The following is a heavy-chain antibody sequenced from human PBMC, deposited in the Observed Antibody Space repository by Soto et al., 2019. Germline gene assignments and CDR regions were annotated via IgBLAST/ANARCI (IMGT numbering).Heavy chain of an antibody. Sequence: QVQLVQSGAEVKKPGASVKVSCKASGYTFTSYDINWVRQATGQGLEWMGWMNPNSGNTGYAQKFQGRVTMTRNTSISPAYMELSSLRSEDTAVYYCARVPFMTTVTYNWFDPWGQGTLVTVSS. D-gene: IGHD4-17*01. CDR1: GYTFTSYD. CDR2: MNPNSGNT. CDR3: ARVPFMTTVTYNWFDP. J-gene: IGHJ5*02. V-gene: IGHV1-8*01.